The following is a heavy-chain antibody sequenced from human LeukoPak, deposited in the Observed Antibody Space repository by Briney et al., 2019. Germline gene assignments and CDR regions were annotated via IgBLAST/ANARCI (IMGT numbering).Heavy chain of an antibody. CDR1: GGSFSGYY. CDR3: ARGRRKAAAGTLFDP. V-gene: IGHV4-34*01. D-gene: IGHD6-13*01. Sequence: PSGTPSLTCAVYGGSFSGYYWRGIRPPPGKGVEGIGEINQSGSTNYNPSLKSRVTISVHTSKNQFYLKLSSVTAADTAVYYCARGRRKAAAGTLFDPWRQGTLVTVSP. J-gene: IGHJ5*02. CDR2: INQSGST.